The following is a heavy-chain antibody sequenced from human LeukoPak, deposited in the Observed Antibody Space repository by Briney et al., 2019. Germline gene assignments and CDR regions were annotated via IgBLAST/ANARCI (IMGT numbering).Heavy chain of an antibody. CDR1: GFTFSSYS. CDR2: ISSSSSTI. CDR3: AKARTGIVVPFDY. J-gene: IGHJ4*02. V-gene: IGHV3-48*01. D-gene: IGHD1-1*01. Sequence: GGSLRLSCAASGFTFSSYSINWVRQAPGKGREGVSYISSSSSTIYYADSVKGRFTISRDNARNSLYLQMNSRRAEDTAVYYCAKARTGIVVPFDYWGQGTLAIVSS.